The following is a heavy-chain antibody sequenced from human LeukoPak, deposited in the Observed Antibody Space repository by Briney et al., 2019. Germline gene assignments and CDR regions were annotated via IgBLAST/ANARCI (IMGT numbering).Heavy chain of an antibody. V-gene: IGHV1-2*06. CDR2: IYPDSGDT. Sequence: VSVKVSCKASGYTFTVYYIHWVRQAPGQGLEWMGRIYPDSGDTNYAQEFQGRVTMTRDTSISTAYMELSSLTSDDTAVYYCARFSHYSSSSGGAYWGQGTLVTVSS. CDR3: ARFSHYSSSSGGAY. CDR1: GYTFTVYY. J-gene: IGHJ4*02. D-gene: IGHD6-6*01.